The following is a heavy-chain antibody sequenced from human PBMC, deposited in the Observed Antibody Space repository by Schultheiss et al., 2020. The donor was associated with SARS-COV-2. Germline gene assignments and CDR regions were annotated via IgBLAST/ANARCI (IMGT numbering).Heavy chain of an antibody. Sequence: SETLSLTCAVYGGSFSAYSWSWIRQPAGKGLEWIGRIYTSGSTNYNPSLKSRVTISVDTSKNQFSLKLSSVTAADTAVYYCARGEMEWLVFDYWGQGTLVTVSS. J-gene: IGHJ4*02. CDR2: IYTSGST. CDR3: ARGEMEWLVFDY. D-gene: IGHD3-3*01. CDR1: GGSFSAYS. V-gene: IGHV4-59*10.